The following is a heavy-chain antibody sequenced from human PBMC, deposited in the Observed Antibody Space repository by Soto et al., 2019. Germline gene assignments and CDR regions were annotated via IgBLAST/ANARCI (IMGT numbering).Heavy chain of an antibody. CDR1: GGTSSNYA. CDR3: ARVSSSWYKDYFDY. V-gene: IGHV1-69*13. CDR2: IIPIFGTT. J-gene: IGHJ4*02. D-gene: IGHD6-13*01. Sequence: SVKVSCNASGGTSSNYAISWVLQAPGQGLEWMGGIIPIFGTTNYAQRFQGRVTITADESTSTAYMELSSLRSEDTAVYYCARVSSSWYKDYFDYWGQGTLVTVSS.